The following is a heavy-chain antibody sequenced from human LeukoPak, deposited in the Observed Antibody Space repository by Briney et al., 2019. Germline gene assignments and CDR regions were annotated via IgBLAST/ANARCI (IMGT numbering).Heavy chain of an antibody. Sequence: GASVKVSCKTSGYTFSSKGITWVRQAPGQGLEWMGWSSVYNGNTKYAQKLQGRVTMTTDTSTTTAYMELRSLRSDDTAMYYCARDINAYGDSPSDYWGQGTLVTVSS. J-gene: IGHJ4*02. CDR3: ARDINAYGDSPSDY. CDR1: GYTFSSKG. D-gene: IGHD4-17*01. V-gene: IGHV1-18*01. CDR2: SSVYNGNT.